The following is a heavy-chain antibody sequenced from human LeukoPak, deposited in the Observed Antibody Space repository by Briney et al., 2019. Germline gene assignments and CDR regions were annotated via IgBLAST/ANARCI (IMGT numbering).Heavy chain of an antibody. Sequence: WGSLRISLASSGFTLGNYTLPWGRPGSGKGLGWGALVSYGGSNKYYIDSVKGRFTISRDNSKNTLYLQMNSLRPEDTAVYYCARDRSGPGYHFDYWGQGTLVTVSS. J-gene: IGHJ4*02. V-gene: IGHV3-30-3*01. D-gene: IGHD1-1*01. CDR3: ARDRSGPGYHFDY. CDR1: GFTLGNYT. CDR2: VSYGGSNK.